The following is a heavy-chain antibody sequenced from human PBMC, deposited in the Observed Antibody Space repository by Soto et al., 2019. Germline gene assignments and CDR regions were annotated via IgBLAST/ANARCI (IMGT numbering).Heavy chain of an antibody. Sequence: GGSLRLSCAASGFTFSSYWMSWVRQAPGKGLEWVANIKQDGSEKYYVDSVKGRFTISRDNAKNSLYLQMNSLRAEDTAVYYCASLSEDDWFDPWGQGTLVTVSS. CDR2: IKQDGSEK. V-gene: IGHV3-7*01. CDR3: ASLSEDDWFDP. CDR1: GFTFSSYW. J-gene: IGHJ5*02.